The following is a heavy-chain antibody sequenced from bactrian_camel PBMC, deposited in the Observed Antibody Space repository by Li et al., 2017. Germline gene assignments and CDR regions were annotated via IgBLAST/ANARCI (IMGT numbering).Heavy chain of an antibody. J-gene: IGHJ4*01. CDR1: GSYKRGSMC. Sequence: VQLVESGGGSVQTGGSLRLSCQVNGSYKRGSMCMGWFRHIPGKEREGVAAINSDDVTTNYADSVKGRFTISKDTAKNILYLQMDRLKPEDTAMYYCAADDGERIRDCATVEEEDWDWDQGTQVTVS. V-gene: IGHV3S1*01. CDR3: AADDGERIRDCATVEEEDWD. CDR2: INSDDVTT. D-gene: IGHD1*01.